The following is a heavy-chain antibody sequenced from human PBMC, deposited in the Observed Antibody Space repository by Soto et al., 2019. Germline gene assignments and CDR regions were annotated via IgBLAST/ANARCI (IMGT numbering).Heavy chain of an antibody. CDR3: ARDRLYSGSYQFDY. CDR1: GGTFSSYA. CDR2: IIPIFGTA. Sequence: RASVKVSCKASGGTFSSYAISWVRQAPGQGLEWMGGIIPIFGTANYAQKFQGRVTITADESTSTAYMELSSLRSEDTAVYYCARDRLYSGSYQFDYWGQGTLVTVSS. V-gene: IGHV1-69*13. J-gene: IGHJ4*02. D-gene: IGHD1-26*01.